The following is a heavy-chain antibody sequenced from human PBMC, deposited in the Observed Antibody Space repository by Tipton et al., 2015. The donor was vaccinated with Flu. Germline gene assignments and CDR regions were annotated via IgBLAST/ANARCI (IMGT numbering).Heavy chain of an antibody. Sequence: TLSLTCTVFGGSIGSSTYYWGWIRQPPGKGLEWIGSLYDSGITYYNPSLKSRVTISLDTSKNQFSLNLSSVTAADTAVYYCARDTFRYCSGASCLSDYYYYGMDVWGQGTTVTVSS. V-gene: IGHV4-39*07. CDR2: LYDSGIT. CDR1: GGSIGSSTYY. J-gene: IGHJ6*02. D-gene: IGHD2-15*01. CDR3: ARDTFRYCSGASCLSDYYYYGMDV.